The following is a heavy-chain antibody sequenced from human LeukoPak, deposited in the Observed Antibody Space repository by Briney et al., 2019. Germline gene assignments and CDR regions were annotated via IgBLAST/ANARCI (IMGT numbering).Heavy chain of an antibody. CDR3: ARGYDSSGLCDY. J-gene: IGHJ4*02. CDR1: GGSLGGYY. Sequence: TPSETLSLTCGVNGGSLGGYYWSWVRQTPGKGLVWIGEINRSGSTNYNPSLERRVTISIDTSKKEVSLKLTSVTAADTAVYYCARGYDSSGLCDYWGQGTLVTVFS. CDR2: INRSGST. V-gene: IGHV4-34*01. D-gene: IGHD3-22*01.